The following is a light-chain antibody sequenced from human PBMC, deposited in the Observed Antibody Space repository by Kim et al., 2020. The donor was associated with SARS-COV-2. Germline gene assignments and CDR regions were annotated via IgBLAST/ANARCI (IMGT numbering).Light chain of an antibody. CDR2: HKSDTDK. CDR1: IGISLYTCT. Sequence: TCTLRIGISLYTCTFFWYKQKAGSPPQYLLRHKSDTDKKQGPGVPSRFSGSKDASAYAGILLISGLQSEDGADYYCMIWYGSVVVFGGGTQLTVL. V-gene: IGLV5-45*02. J-gene: IGLJ2*01. CDR3: MIWYGSVVV.